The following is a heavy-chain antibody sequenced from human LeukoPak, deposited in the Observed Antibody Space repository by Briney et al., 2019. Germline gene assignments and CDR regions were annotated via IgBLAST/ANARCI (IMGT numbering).Heavy chain of an antibody. CDR2: INHSGST. D-gene: IGHD3-22*01. CDR1: GGSFSGYY. J-gene: IGHJ4*02. CDR3: ARVPVGIQRDYYDSSGYYSDY. Sequence: KPSETLSLTCAVYGGSFSGYYWSWIRQPPGKGLEWIGEINHSGSTNYNPSLKSRVTISVDTSKNQFSLKLSSVTAADTAVYYCARVPVGIQRDYYDSSGYYSDYWGQGTLVTVSS. V-gene: IGHV4-34*01.